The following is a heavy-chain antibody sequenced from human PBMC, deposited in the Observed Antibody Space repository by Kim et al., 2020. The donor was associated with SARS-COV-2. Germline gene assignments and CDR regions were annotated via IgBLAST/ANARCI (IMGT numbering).Heavy chain of an antibody. J-gene: IGHJ4*02. D-gene: IGHD6-13*01. CDR3: ARDNRGAAGTVIDY. Sequence: ASVKVSCKASGYTFTSYAMHWVRQAPGQRLEWMGWSNAGNGNTKYSQKFQGRVTITRDTSASPAYMELSSLRSEDTAVYYCARDNRGAAGTVIDYWGQGTLLTLSS. CDR1: GYTFTSYA. V-gene: IGHV1-3*01. CDR2: SNAGNGNT.